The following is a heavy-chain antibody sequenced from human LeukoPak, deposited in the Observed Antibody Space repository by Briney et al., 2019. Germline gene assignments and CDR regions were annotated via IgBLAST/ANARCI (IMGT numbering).Heavy chain of an antibody. J-gene: IGHJ5*02. Sequence: SVKVSCKASGGTFSSYAISWVRQAPGQGLEWMGGIIPIFGTANYAQKFQGRVAITTDESTSTAYMELSSLRSEDTAVYYCASERYCSGGSCYFRWFDPWGQGTLVTVSS. CDR3: ASERYCSGGSCYFRWFDP. V-gene: IGHV1-69*05. D-gene: IGHD2-15*01. CDR2: IIPIFGTA. CDR1: GGTFSSYA.